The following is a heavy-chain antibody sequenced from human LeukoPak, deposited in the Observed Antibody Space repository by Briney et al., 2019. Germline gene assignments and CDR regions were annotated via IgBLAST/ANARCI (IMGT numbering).Heavy chain of an antibody. Sequence: SETLSLTCAVYDGSFSGYYWSWIRQPPGKGLEWIGEINHSGSTNYSPSLKSRVTISIDTSKNQFSLKLSSVTAADTAVYYCARVMGFGEINWFGPWGQGTLVTVSS. D-gene: IGHD3-10*01. J-gene: IGHJ5*02. CDR3: ARVMGFGEINWFGP. CDR2: INHSGST. V-gene: IGHV4-34*01. CDR1: DGSFSGYY.